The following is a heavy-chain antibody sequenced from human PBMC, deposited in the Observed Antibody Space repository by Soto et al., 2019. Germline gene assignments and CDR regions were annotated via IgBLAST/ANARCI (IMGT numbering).Heavy chain of an antibody. CDR1: GFIFSDYG. CDR3: AKRRTGLGRGRGYWYFDL. D-gene: IGHD3-16*01. J-gene: IGHJ2*01. Sequence: QVQLVESGGDVVQPGTSLRLSCAASGFIFSDYGMHWVRQAPGKGLEWVAVISHNATNKYHADSVKGRFTVSRDNGNNTLYLQMNNLRIEDTAVYYCAKRRTGLGRGRGYWYFDLWGRGTLVIVSS. V-gene: IGHV3-30*18. CDR2: ISHNATNK.